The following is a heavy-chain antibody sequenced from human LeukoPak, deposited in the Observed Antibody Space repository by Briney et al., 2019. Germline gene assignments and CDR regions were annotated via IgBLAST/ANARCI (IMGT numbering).Heavy chain of an antibody. CDR2: IYYSGST. CDR3: ARGNYDSSGYYLFS. Sequence: SETLSLTCTVSGGSISSGGYYWSWIRQHPGKGLEWIGYIYYSGSTYYNPSLKSRVTISVDTSKNQFSLKLSSVTAADTAVYYCARGNYDSSGYYLFSWGQGTLVTVSS. V-gene: IGHV4-31*03. CDR1: GGSISSGGYY. D-gene: IGHD3-22*01. J-gene: IGHJ4*02.